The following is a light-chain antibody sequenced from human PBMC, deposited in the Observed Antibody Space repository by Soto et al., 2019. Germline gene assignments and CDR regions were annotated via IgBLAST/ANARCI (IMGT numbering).Light chain of an antibody. V-gene: IGLV2-8*01. J-gene: IGLJ2*01. CDR3: RSFAGGRSPVL. CDR2: EVT. CDR1: SSDVGGYNY. Sequence: QSALTQPPSASGSLGQSVTISCTGTSSDVGGYNYVSWHQQHPGKAPKVMIYEVTKRPPGVPDRFSGSKSGNTASLAVSGLQAEDEADYYCRSFAGGRSPVLLGGGTKLTVL.